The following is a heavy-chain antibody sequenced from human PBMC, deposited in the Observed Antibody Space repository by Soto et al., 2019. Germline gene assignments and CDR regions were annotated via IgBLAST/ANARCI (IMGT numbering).Heavy chain of an antibody. J-gene: IGHJ6*02. Sequence: SETLSLTCTVSGGSISSGDYYWSWIRQPPGKGLEWIGNIYYSGSTNYNPSLKSRVTISIDTSKNQFSLRLTSVTAADTAVYYCARAPAYYYGMDVWGQGTTVTVSS. CDR3: ARAPAYYYGMDV. V-gene: IGHV4-61*08. CDR2: IYYSGST. CDR1: GGSISSGDYY.